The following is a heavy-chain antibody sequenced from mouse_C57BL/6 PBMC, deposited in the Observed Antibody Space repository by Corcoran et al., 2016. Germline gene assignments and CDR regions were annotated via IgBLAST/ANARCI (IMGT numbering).Heavy chain of an antibody. CDR2: INPNNGGT. Sequence: EVQLQQSGPELVKPGASVKISCKASGYTFTDYYINWVKQSHGKSLEWIGDINPNNGGTSYNQKFKGKATLTVDKSSSTAYMELSSLTSEDSAVYYCANCNFSWFAYWGQGTLVTVSA. V-gene: IGHV1-26*01. CDR3: ANCNFSWFAY. CDR1: GYTFTDYY. D-gene: IGHD2-1*01. J-gene: IGHJ3*01.